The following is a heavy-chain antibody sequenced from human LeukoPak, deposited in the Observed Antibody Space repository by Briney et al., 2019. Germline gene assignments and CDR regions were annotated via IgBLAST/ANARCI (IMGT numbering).Heavy chain of an antibody. J-gene: IGHJ4*02. CDR2: IYYSGST. Sequence: PLETLSLTCTVSGGSISSGGYYWSWIRQHPGKGLEWIGYIYYSGSTYYNPSLKSRVTISVDTSKNQFSLKLSSVTAADTAVYYCARGPIVVVAARSDYFDYWGQGTLVTVSS. D-gene: IGHD2-15*01. V-gene: IGHV4-31*03. CDR3: ARGPIVVVAARSDYFDY. CDR1: GGSISSGGYY.